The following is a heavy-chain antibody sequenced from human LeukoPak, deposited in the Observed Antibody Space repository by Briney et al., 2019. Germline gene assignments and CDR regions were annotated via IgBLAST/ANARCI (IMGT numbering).Heavy chain of an antibody. CDR3: ARVNLGQLLYWYFDL. J-gene: IGHJ2*01. D-gene: IGHD4-23*01. CDR1: DGSISTFY. CDR2: THYSGTT. V-gene: IGHV4-59*01. Sequence: PSQTLSLTCAVSDGSISTFYWSWIRQPPGKGLEWIGYTHYSGTTYYNPSLKSRVTMSVNTSKHQFSLEMTSVTAADTAVYYCARVNLGQLLYWYFDLWGRGTLVTVSS.